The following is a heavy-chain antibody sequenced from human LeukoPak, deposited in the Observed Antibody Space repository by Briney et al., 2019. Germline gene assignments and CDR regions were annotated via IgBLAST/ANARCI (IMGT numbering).Heavy chain of an antibody. D-gene: IGHD3-10*01. Sequence: GGSLRLSCAGSGFTFSTYAMNWVRQAPGKGLEWVPYISSGSGSIYYADSVKGRFTISRDDAKNSLYLQMNSLRDDDTAVYYCSRPRPGHYFDCWGQGTLVTVSS. CDR2: ISSGSGSI. V-gene: IGHV3-48*02. CDR3: SRPRPGHYFDC. CDR1: GFTFSTYA. J-gene: IGHJ4*02.